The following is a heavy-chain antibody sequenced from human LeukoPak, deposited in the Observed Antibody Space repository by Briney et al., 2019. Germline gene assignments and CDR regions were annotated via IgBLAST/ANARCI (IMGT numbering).Heavy chain of an antibody. V-gene: IGHV3-13*01. CDR2: IGTAGDT. CDR3: AREALYSSGWNDAFDI. J-gene: IGHJ3*02. CDR1: GFTFSSYD. Sequence: GGSLRLSCAASGFTFSSYDMHWVRQATGEGLEWVSAIGTAGDTYYPGSVKGRFTISRENAKNSLYLQMNSLRAGDTAVYYCAREALYSSGWNDAFDIWGQGTMVTVSS. D-gene: IGHD6-19*01.